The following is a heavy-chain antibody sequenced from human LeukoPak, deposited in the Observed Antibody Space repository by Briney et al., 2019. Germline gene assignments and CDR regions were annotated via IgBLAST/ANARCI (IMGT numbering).Heavy chain of an antibody. J-gene: IGHJ6*03. CDR1: GYTFTSYD. V-gene: IGHV1-8*01. D-gene: IGHD3-16*01. Sequence: ASVKVSCKASGYTFTSYDINWVRQAPGQGLEWMASMNSNNGNTAYARKFQGRVTMTRDTSIGTAYLELSALRSEDTAVYYCARLHWESGGIYFYYYMDVWGKGTTVTVSS. CDR2: MNSNNGNT. CDR3: ARLHWESGGIYFYYYMDV.